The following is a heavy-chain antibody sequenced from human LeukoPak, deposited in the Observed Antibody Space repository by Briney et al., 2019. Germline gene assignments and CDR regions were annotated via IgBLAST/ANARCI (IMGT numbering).Heavy chain of an antibody. V-gene: IGHV4-59*01. D-gene: IGHD3-22*01. CDR3: ARAYYFDSSGYDDAFDI. Sequence: SETLSLTCTISGGSISNYYWTWIRQPPGKRLEWIGFISYSGSTSYNPSLKSRVTISLDTSKNQSSLKLSSVTAADTAVYYCARAYYFDSSGYDDAFDIWGQGTMVTVSS. J-gene: IGHJ3*02. CDR1: GGSISNYY. CDR2: ISYSGST.